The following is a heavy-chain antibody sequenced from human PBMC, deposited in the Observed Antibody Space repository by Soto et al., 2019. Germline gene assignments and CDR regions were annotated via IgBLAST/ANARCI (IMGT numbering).Heavy chain of an antibody. V-gene: IGHV3-21*01. Sequence: GGSLRLSCAASGFTFSSYSMNWVRQAPGKGLEWVSSISSSSSYIYYADSVKGRFTISRDNAKNSLYLQMNSLRAEDTAVYYCARAGGYYYDSSGYYLDYWGQGTLVTVSS. D-gene: IGHD3-22*01. CDR2: ISSSSSYI. CDR1: GFTFSSYS. CDR3: ARAGGYYYDSSGYYLDY. J-gene: IGHJ4*02.